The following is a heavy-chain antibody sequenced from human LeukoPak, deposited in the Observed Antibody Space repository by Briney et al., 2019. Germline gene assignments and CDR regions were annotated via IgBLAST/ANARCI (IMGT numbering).Heavy chain of an antibody. V-gene: IGHV3-7*03. CDR1: GFTFSSYW. Sequence: GSLRLSCAASGFTFSSYWMSWVRQAPGKGLEWVANIKQDGSEKYYVDSVKGRFTISRDNAKNSLYLQMNSLGAEDTAVYYCARDMGIGSSSFDYWGQGTLVTVSS. CDR3: ARDMGIGSSSFDY. CDR2: IKQDGSEK. J-gene: IGHJ4*02. D-gene: IGHD1-26*01.